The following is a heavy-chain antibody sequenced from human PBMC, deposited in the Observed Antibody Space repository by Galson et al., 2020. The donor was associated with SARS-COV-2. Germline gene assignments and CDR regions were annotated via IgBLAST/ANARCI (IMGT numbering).Heavy chain of an antibody. Sequence: GGSLRLSCAASGFTFSSYSMNWVRQAPGKGLEWVSYISSSSSTIYYADSVKGRFTISRDNAKNSLYLQMNSLRAEDTAVYYCASTPSGITMVQGGYYYYYGMDVWGQGTTVTVSS. J-gene: IGHJ6*02. D-gene: IGHD3-10*01. CDR3: ASTPSGITMVQGGYYYYYGMDV. CDR1: GFTFSSYS. CDR2: ISSSSSTI. V-gene: IGHV3-48*04.